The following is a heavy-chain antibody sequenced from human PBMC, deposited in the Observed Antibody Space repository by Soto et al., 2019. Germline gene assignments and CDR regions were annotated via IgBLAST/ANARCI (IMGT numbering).Heavy chain of an antibody. V-gene: IGHV1-69*06. CDR1: GGTFSSYA. Sequence: SVKVSCKASGGTFSSYAISWVRQAPGQWLEWMGGIIPIFGTANYAQKFQGRVTITADKSTSTAYMELSSLRSEDTAVYYCAVGYCSSTSCYTDRYYYYYGMDVWGQGTKVTVSS. CDR3: AVGYCSSTSCYTDRYYYYYGMDV. J-gene: IGHJ6*02. D-gene: IGHD2-2*02. CDR2: IIPIFGTA.